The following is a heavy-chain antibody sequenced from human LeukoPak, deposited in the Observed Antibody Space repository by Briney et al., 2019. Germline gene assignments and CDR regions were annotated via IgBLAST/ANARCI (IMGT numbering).Heavy chain of an antibody. J-gene: IGHJ4*02. CDR1: GFTFDDYA. V-gene: IGHV3-9*01. CDR2: INWNSGTI. Sequence: GGSLRLSCAASGFTFDDYAMHWVRQAPGKGLEWVSGINWNSGTIDYADSVKGRFTISRDNAKNSLYLQMNSLRVEDTALYYCARDGDWGGYSRPDQWGQGTLVTVSS. CDR3: ARDGDWGGYSRPDQ. D-gene: IGHD2-15*01.